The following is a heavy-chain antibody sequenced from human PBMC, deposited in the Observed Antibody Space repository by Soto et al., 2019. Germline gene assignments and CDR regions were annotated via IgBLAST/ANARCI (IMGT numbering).Heavy chain of an antibody. V-gene: IGHV4-59*01. D-gene: IGHD3-22*01. Sequence: PSETLSLTCTVSGGSISSYYWSWIRQPPGKGLEWIGYIYYSGSTNYNPSLKSRVTISVDTSKNQFSLKLSSVTAADTAVYYCARSDPPAYYYDSSGYYYGARALFAYWGQGTLVTVSS. CDR3: ARSDPPAYYYDSSGYYYGARALFAY. J-gene: IGHJ4*02. CDR1: GGSISSYY. CDR2: IYYSGST.